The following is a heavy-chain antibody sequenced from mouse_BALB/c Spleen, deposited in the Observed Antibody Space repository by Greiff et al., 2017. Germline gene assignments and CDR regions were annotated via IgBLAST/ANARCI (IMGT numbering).Heavy chain of an antibody. Sequence: VQLQQPGAELVKPGAPVKLSCKASGYTFTSYWMNWVKQRPGRGLEWIGRIDPSDSETHYNQKFKDKATLTVDKSSSTAYIQLSSLTSEDSAVYYCARAYDYDEAWFAYWGQGTLVTVSA. CDR2: IDPSDSET. D-gene: IGHD2-4*01. CDR3: ARAYDYDEAWFAY. J-gene: IGHJ3*01. CDR1: GYTFTSYW. V-gene: IGHV1-69*02.